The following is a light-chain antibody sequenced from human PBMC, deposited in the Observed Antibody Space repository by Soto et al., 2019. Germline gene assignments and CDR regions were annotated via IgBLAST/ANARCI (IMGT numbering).Light chain of an antibody. CDR3: CSYAGSSTYV. V-gene: IGLV2-23*02. J-gene: IGLJ1*01. CDR2: EVS. Sequence: QSALTQPDSVSGSPGQSITISCTGTSIDVGSYNLVSWYQQHPGKAPKPMIYEVSKRPSGVSNRFSGSKSGNTASLTISGLQAEDEADYYCCSYAGSSTYVFGTGTKLTVL. CDR1: SIDVGSYNL.